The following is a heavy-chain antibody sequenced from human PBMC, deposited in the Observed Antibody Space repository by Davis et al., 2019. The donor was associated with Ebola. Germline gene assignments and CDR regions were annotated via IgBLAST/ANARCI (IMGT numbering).Heavy chain of an antibody. CDR3: ARLPSEVAGLDY. V-gene: IGHV4-59*01. D-gene: IGHD6-19*01. J-gene: IGHJ4*02. Sequence: SETLSLTCTVYGGSFSGYYWSWIRQPPGKGLEWIGYIYYSGSTNYNPSLKSRVTISVDTSKNQFSLKLSSVTAADTAVYYCARLPSEVAGLDYWGQGTLVTVSS. CDR1: GGSFSGYY. CDR2: IYYSGST.